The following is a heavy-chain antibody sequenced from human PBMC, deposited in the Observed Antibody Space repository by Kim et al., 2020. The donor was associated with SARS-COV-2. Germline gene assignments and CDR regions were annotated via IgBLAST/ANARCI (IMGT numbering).Heavy chain of an antibody. CDR2: INHSGST. J-gene: IGHJ4*02. Sequence: SETLSLTCAVYGGSFSGYYWSWIRQPPGKGLEWIGEINHSGSTNYNPSLKSRVTISVDTSKNQFSLKLSSVTAADTAVYYCATRSSAKRHTDYWGQGTLVTVSS. D-gene: IGHD1-26*01. CDR3: ATRSSAKRHTDY. V-gene: IGHV4-34*01. CDR1: GGSFSGYY.